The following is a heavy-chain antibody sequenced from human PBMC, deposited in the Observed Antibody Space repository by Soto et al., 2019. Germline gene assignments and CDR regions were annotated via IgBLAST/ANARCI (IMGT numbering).Heavy chain of an antibody. D-gene: IGHD6-19*01. CDR3: ARDNPQWKAVAGIKGYYYYGMDV. J-gene: IGHJ6*02. CDR2: ISSSSSTI. CDR1: GFTFSSYS. V-gene: IGHV3-48*02. Sequence: EVQLVESGGGLVQPGGSLRLSRAASGFTFSSYSMNWVRQAPGKGLEWVSYISSSSSTIYYADSVKGRFTISRDNAKNSLYLQMNSLRDEDTAVYYCARDNPQWKAVAGIKGYYYYGMDVWGQGTTVTVSS.